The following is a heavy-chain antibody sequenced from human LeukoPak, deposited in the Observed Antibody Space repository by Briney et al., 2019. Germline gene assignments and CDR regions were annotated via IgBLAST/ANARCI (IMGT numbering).Heavy chain of an antibody. D-gene: IGHD3-10*01. CDR3: ASSSGSYYYYYGMDV. V-gene: IGHV4-30-2*01. J-gene: IGHJ6*02. CDR2: IYHSGST. Sequence: PSETLSLTCAVSGGSISGGGYSWSWIRQPPGKGLEWIGYIYHSGSTYYNPSLKSRVTISVDRSKNQFSLKLSSVPAADTAVYYCASSSGSYYYYYGMDVWGQGTTVTVSS. CDR1: GGSISGGGYS.